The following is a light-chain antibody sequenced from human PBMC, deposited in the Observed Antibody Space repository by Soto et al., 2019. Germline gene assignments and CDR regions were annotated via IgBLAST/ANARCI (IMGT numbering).Light chain of an antibody. CDR2: VAS. CDR3: QQYGSSPWT. J-gene: IGKJ1*01. CDR1: QSVSSSY. V-gene: IGKV3-20*01. Sequence: EIVLTQSPGTLSLSPGERATLSCRASQSVSSSYLAWYQQKPGQAPRLHIYVASSRAPGIPDRFSGSGSGTDFTLTISRLEPEDFAVYYCQQYGSSPWTFGQGTKVEIK.